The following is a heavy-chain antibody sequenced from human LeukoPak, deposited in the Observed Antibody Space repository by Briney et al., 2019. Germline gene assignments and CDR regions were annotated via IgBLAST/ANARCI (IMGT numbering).Heavy chain of an antibody. CDR3: ATATIFGVAHFDY. V-gene: IGHV3-7*01. J-gene: IGHJ4*02. Sequence: GGSLRLSCAASGFTFSSYWMSWVRQAPGKGLEWVANIKQDGSAKYYVDSVKGRFTISRDNAKNSLFLQMNSLRAEDTAVYYCATATIFGVAHFDYWGQGTLVTVSS. D-gene: IGHD3-3*01. CDR1: GFTFSSYW. CDR2: IKQDGSAK.